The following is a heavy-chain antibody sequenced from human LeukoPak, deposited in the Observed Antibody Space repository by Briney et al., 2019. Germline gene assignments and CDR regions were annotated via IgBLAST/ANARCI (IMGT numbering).Heavy chain of an antibody. V-gene: IGHV4-30-4*08. J-gene: IGHJ4*02. D-gene: IGHD6-13*01. CDR2: IYCSGST. Sequence: PSETLSLTCTVSGGSISSGDYYWSWIRQPPGKGLERIGYIYCSGSTYYNPSLKSRVTISVDTSKNQFSLKLSSVTAADTAVYYCARGKWVAAAGMLDYWGQGTLVTVSS. CDR1: GGSISSGDYY. CDR3: ARGKWVAAAGMLDY.